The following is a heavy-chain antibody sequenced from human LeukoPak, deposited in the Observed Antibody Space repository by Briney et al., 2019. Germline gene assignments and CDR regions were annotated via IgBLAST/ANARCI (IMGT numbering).Heavy chain of an antibody. D-gene: IGHD2-15*01. CDR2: ISSSSSYI. Sequence: GGSLRLSCAASGFTFSSYSMNWVRQAPGKGLEWVSSISSSSSYIYYADSVKVRFTISRDNAKNSLYLQMNSLRAEDTAVYYCARLGAGYCSGGSCDGAFDIWGQGTMVTVSS. CDR1: GFTFSSYS. CDR3: ARLGAGYCSGGSCDGAFDI. J-gene: IGHJ3*02. V-gene: IGHV3-21*01.